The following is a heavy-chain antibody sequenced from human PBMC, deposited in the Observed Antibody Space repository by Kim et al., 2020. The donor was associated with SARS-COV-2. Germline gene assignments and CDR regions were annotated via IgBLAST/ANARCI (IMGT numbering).Heavy chain of an antibody. V-gene: IGHV3-53*01. Sequence: GGSLRLSCAASGFTVSSNYMSWVRQAPWKGLEWVSVIYSGGSTYYADSVKGRFTISRDNSKNTLYLQMNSLRAEDTAVYYCARDLGDYGMDVWGQGTTVTVSS. D-gene: IGHD3-16*01. CDR1: GFTVSSNY. CDR3: ARDLGDYGMDV. CDR2: IYSGGST. J-gene: IGHJ6*02.